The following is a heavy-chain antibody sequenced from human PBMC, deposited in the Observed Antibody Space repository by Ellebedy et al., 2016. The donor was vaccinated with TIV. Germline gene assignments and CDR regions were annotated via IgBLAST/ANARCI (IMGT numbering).Heavy chain of an antibody. D-gene: IGHD3-9*01. CDR1: GFTFGSYS. Sequence: GGSLRLSXAASGFTFGSYSMNWVRQAPGKGLEWVSSISISSSYIYYADSVKGRFTISRDNAKNSLYLQMNSLRAEDTAVYYCARNFVAISSYYYGMDVWGQGTTVTVSS. CDR3: ARNFVAISSYYYGMDV. J-gene: IGHJ6*02. V-gene: IGHV3-21*01. CDR2: ISISSSYI.